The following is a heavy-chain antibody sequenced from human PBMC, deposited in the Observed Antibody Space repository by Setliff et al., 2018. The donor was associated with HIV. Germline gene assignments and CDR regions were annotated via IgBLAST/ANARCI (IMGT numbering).Heavy chain of an antibody. CDR3: VRDGPIAAAGTEGLWFDP. J-gene: IGHJ5*02. D-gene: IGHD6-13*01. Sequence: SVKVSCKASGGTFSSYAISWVRQAPGQGLEWMGGIIPIFGTANYAQKFQGRVTITADESTSTAYMELSSLRSEDTAVYYCVRDGPIAAAGTEGLWFDPWGQGTLVTVSS. V-gene: IGHV1-69*13. CDR1: GGTFSSYA. CDR2: IIPIFGTA.